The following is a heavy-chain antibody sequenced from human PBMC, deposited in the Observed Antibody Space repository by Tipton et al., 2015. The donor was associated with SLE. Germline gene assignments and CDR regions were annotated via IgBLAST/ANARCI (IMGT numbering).Heavy chain of an antibody. CDR1: GGSISSGGYY. CDR2: ISHSGST. D-gene: IGHD3-3*01. Sequence: TLSLTCTVSGGSISSGGYYWTWIRQHPGKGLEWIGYISHSGSTKYNPSLKSRVTMSVDTSKNQFSLKLTSVTAADTAVYYCARDPYDSWSDYQATFDYWGQGTLVTVSP. J-gene: IGHJ4*02. CDR3: ARDPYDSWSDYQATFDY. V-gene: IGHV4-30-4*01.